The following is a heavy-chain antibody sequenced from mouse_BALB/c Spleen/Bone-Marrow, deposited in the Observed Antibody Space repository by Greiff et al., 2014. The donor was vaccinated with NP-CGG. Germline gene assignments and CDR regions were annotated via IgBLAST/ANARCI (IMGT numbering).Heavy chain of an antibody. V-gene: IGHV1-26*01. CDR1: GYTFTDYY. J-gene: IGHJ2*01. D-gene: IGHD3-3*01. CDR2: INPNTDGT. CDR3: ARSRYFDN. Sequence: EVQLVESGPELVKPGTSVKMSCKASGYTFTDYYMMWVRQSHGKSLEWIGHINPNTDGTFYNQKFKGKATLTVDKSSSTAYMQLNSLTSEDSAVYYCARSRYFDNWGQGTTLTVSS.